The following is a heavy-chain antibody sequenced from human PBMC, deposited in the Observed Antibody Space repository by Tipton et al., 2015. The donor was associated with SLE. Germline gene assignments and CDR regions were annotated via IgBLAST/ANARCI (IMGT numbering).Heavy chain of an antibody. CDR1: GYPINTDGLY. J-gene: IGHJ4*02. CDR2: VYHSGTT. Sequence: TLSLTCVVSGYPINTDGLYWGWLRQPPGKGLEWIGNVYHSGTTDYKSSLKRRVNISVDTARNQFSLRLNSVTAADTAVYYCARSPSHTDYYDVWGQGQLVTVSS. CDR3: ARSPSHTDYYDV. V-gene: IGHV4-38-2*01.